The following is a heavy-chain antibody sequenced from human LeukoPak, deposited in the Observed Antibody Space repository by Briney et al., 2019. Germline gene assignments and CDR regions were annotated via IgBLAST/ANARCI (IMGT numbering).Heavy chain of an antibody. J-gene: IGHJ4*02. V-gene: IGHV4-34*01. Sequence: SETLSLTCAVYGGSFSGYYWSWIRQPPGKGLEWIGEINHSGSTNYNPSLKSRVTISVDTSKNQFSLKLSSVTAADTAVYYCASTYDILTGYYSTFDYWGQGTLVTVSS. CDR2: INHSGST. CDR1: GGSFSGYY. D-gene: IGHD3-9*01. CDR3: ASTYDILTGYYSTFDY.